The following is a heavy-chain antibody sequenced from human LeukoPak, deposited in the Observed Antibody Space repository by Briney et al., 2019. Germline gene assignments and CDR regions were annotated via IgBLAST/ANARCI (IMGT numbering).Heavy chain of an antibody. V-gene: IGHV4-34*01. Sequence: PSETLSLTCAVYGGSFSGYYWSWIRQPPGKGLEWIGEINHSGSTNYNPSLKSRVTISVDTSKNQFSLKLSSVTAADTAVYYCASGDLMDVDYWGQGTLVTVSS. CDR1: GGSFSGYY. CDR2: INHSGST. CDR3: ASGDLMDVDY. D-gene: IGHD3/OR15-3a*01. J-gene: IGHJ4*02.